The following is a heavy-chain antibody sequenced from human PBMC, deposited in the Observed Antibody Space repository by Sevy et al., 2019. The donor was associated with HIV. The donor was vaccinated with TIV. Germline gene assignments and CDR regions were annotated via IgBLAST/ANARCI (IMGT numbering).Heavy chain of an antibody. CDR2: ISGSGVST. J-gene: IGHJ3*02. V-gene: IGHV3-23*01. Sequence: GGSLRLSCAASGFTFSSYDMSWVRQAPGKGLEWVSVISGSGVSTYYADSVKGRFTISRDNSKNTLYLQMNSLRAEDTAVYYCAKDDRIAVAGLIAFDIWGQGTMVTVSS. CDR1: GFTFSSYD. D-gene: IGHD6-19*01. CDR3: AKDDRIAVAGLIAFDI.